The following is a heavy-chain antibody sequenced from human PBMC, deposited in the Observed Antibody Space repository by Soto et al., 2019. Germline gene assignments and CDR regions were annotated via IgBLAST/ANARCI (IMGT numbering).Heavy chain of an antibody. CDR3: TTRFPNDY. D-gene: IGHD2-21*01. Sequence: GGSLRLSCAASGLTFTDAWMNWVRQAPGKGLEWVGRIKSKSDGGTTDYGAPVKDRFTISRDDSKSTLYLQMNSLKTEDAAVYYCTTRFPNDYWGQGTLVTVSS. V-gene: IGHV3-15*07. CDR2: IKSKSDGGTT. J-gene: IGHJ4*02. CDR1: GLTFTDAW.